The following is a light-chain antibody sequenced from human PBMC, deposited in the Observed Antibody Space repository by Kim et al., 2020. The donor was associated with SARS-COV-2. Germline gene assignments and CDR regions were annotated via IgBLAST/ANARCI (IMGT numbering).Light chain of an antibody. J-gene: IGLJ3*02. CDR3: QAWDSSTAV. CDR1: KLGDKY. Sequence: YELTQPPSVSVSPGQTASITCSGDKLGDKYACWYQQKPGQSPVLVIYQDSKRPSGIPERFSGSISGNTATLTISGTQAMDEADYYCQAWDSSTAVFGGGT. CDR2: QDS. V-gene: IGLV3-1*01.